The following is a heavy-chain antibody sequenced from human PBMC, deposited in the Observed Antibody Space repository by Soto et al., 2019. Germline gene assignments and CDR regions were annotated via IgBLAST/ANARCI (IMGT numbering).Heavy chain of an antibody. J-gene: IGHJ6*04. V-gene: IGHV5-51*01. CDR3: ARTREYCGGDCHGEKDV. D-gene: IGHD2-21*02. CDR1: VYIFTSYL. CDR2: IYPGDSDT. Sequence: VESLSISCNFSVYIFTSYLICVFRQMPVKCLEWMVIIYPGDSDTRYSPSFQGQVTISADKSISTAYLQWSSMKASDTDMYYCARTREYCGGDCHGEKDVWGKRNTVTVSS.